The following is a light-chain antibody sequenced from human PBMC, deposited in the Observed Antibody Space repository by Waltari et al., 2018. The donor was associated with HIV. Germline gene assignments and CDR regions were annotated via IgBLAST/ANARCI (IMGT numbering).Light chain of an antibody. J-gene: IGLJ2*01. CDR1: SSDVGSYNL. CDR2: EVT. Sequence: QSALTQPASVSGSPGQSITISCTGTSSDVGSYNLVSWYQQHPGKAPKLMIYEVTKRPSWVSNRFAGSKSGNTASLTLSGLQAEDEADYYCCSYSGTSTLVFGGGTKLTVL. V-gene: IGLV2-23*02. CDR3: CSYSGTSTLV.